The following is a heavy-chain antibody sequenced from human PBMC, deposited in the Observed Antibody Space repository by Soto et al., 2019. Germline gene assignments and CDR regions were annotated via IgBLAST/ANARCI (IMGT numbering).Heavy chain of an antibody. J-gene: IGHJ6*02. CDR3: AREYDNWANYYYYGMDV. CDR1: GFTFSSYG. Sequence: PGGSLRLSCAASGFTFSSYGMHWVRQAPGKGLEWVAVIWYDGSNKYYADSVKGRFTISRDNSKNTLYLQMNSLRAEDTAVYYCAREYDNWANYYYYGMDVWGQGTTVTVSS. V-gene: IGHV3-33*01. CDR2: IWYDGSNK. D-gene: IGHD1-20*01.